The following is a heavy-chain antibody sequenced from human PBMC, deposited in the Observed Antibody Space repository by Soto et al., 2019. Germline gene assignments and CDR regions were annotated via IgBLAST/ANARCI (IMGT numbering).Heavy chain of an antibody. CDR1: GGSMDSGTYC. V-gene: IGHV4-31*03. Sequence: QVQLQESGPGLVKPSQTLSLTCSVSGGSMDSGTYCWNWIRQHPGKGLAWIGYIYYRGYTYYNPSLNSRVTMSVGTSKNHFHLNLNSVTAAETAVYYCATDRSDGSRTVDYWGQGTLVTVSS. J-gene: IGHJ4*02. CDR2: IYYRGYT. CDR3: ATDRSDGSRTVDY. D-gene: IGHD3-10*01.